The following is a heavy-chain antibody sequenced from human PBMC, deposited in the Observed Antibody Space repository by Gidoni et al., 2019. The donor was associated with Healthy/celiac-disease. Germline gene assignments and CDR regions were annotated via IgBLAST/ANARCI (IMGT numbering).Heavy chain of an antibody. V-gene: IGHV3-21*01. CDR2: ISSSSSYI. CDR3: ARERRDLNNWFDP. Sequence: EVQLVESGGGLVKPGGSLRLSCAASGFTFSSYSMNWVRQAPGKGLEWVSSISSSSSYIYYADSVKGRFTISRDNAKNSLYLQMNSLRAEDTAVYYCARERRDLNNWFDPWGQGTLVTVSS. J-gene: IGHJ5*02. CDR1: GFTFSSYS.